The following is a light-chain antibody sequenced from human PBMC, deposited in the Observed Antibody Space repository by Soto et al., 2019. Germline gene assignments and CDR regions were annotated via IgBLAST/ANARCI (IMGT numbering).Light chain of an antibody. CDR1: SSDVGYYNY. V-gene: IGLV2-14*01. CDR3: SSYTSSSTYV. J-gene: IGLJ1*01. CDR2: EVS. Sequence: QSALTQPASVSGSPGQSITISCTGTSSDVGYYNYVSWYQQHPGKAPKIMIYEVSNRPSGVSNRFSGSKSGNTASLTISGLQAEDEAEYYCSSYTSSSTYVFGTVTKLTVL.